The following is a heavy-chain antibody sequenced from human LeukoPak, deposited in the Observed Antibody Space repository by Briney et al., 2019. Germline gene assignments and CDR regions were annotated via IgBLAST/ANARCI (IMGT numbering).Heavy chain of an antibody. Sequence: GGSLRLSCAVSGITLSNYGMSWARQAPGKGLEWVSAIYGGGEGTYYADSVKGRLTVSRDNSKNTLYLQMDGLRAEDTAVYYCAKMAGMTRQVYYMDVWGKGAMVTVSS. CDR1: GITLSNYG. D-gene: IGHD1-1*01. CDR3: AKMAGMTRQVYYMDV. CDR2: IYGGGEGT. J-gene: IGHJ6*03. V-gene: IGHV3-23*01.